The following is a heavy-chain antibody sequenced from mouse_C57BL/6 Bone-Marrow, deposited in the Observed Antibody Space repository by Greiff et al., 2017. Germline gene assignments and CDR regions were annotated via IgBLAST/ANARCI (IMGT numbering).Heavy chain of an antibody. V-gene: IGHV1-82*01. CDR1: GYAFSSSW. CDR3: ASYYYGSSPY. Sequence: VQLQQSGPELVKPGASVKISCKASGYAFSSSWMNWVKQRPGKGLEWIGRIYPGDGDTNYNGKFKGKATLTADKSSSTAYMQLSSLTSEDSAVYCCASYYYGSSPYWGQGTLVTVSA. CDR2: IYPGDGDT. J-gene: IGHJ3*01. D-gene: IGHD1-1*01.